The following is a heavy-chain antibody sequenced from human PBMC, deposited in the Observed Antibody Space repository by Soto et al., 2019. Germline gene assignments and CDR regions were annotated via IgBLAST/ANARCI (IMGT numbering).Heavy chain of an antibody. CDR1: GFIFSDYA. D-gene: IGHD6-6*01. Sequence: GGSLRLSCVASGFIFSDYAMHWARQAPGKGLEWVALISPAGTNQYYADSAKGRFTISRDNSKNTLYLQMNSLRPEDTGLYYCARENSRISPRLFQHWGQGTLVTVSS. CDR2: ISPAGTNQ. CDR3: ARENSRISPRLFQH. V-gene: IGHV3-30-3*01. J-gene: IGHJ1*01.